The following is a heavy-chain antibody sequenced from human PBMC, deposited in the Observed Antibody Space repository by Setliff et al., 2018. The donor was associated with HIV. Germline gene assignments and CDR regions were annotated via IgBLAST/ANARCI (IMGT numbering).Heavy chain of an antibody. D-gene: IGHD2-2*01. CDR3: ANRYCSSTSCYAGGYNWFDP. J-gene: IGHJ5*02. V-gene: IGHV3-23*01. CDR2: ISGSGGST. CDR1: GFTFSSYA. Sequence: GGSLRLSCAASGFTFSSYAMSWVRQAPGKGLEWVSAISGSGGSTYYADSVKGRFTISRDNSKNTLYLQMNSLRAEDTAVYYCANRYCSSTSCYAGGYNWFDPWGQGTLVTVSS.